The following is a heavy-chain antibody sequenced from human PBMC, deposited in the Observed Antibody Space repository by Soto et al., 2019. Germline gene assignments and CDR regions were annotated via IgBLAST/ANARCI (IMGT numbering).Heavy chain of an antibody. D-gene: IGHD3-22*01. J-gene: IGHJ6*02. Sequence: QLQLQESGPGLVKPSETLSLTCTVSGGSISSSSYYWGWIRQPPGKGLEWIGSIYYRGSTYHNPSLQSRVSISVDTSKNQFSLRLRSVTAADTAVYYCSTQGIGVVMTVFESNGMDVWGQGTTVTVSS. CDR2: IYYRGST. CDR3: STQGIGVVMTVFESNGMDV. V-gene: IGHV4-39*01. CDR1: GGSISSSSYY.